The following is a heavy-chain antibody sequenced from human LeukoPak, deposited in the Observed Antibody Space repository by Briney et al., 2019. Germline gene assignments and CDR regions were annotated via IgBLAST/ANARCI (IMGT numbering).Heavy chain of an antibody. Sequence: SETLSLTCTVSGGSISSYYWSWIRQPPGKGLEWIGYIYYSGSTNYNPSLKSRVTISVDTSKNQFSLKLSSVTAADTAVYYCARAGYSGLEFAHDYWGQGTLVTVSS. CDR3: ARAGYSGLEFAHDY. V-gene: IGHV4-59*01. CDR2: IYYSGST. J-gene: IGHJ4*02. D-gene: IGHD6-13*01. CDR1: GGSISSYY.